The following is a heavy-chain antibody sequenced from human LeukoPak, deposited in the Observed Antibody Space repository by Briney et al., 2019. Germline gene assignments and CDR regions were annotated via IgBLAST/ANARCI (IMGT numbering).Heavy chain of an antibody. D-gene: IGHD7-27*01. CDR1: GYTFTSYD. CDR2: MSPNSGDT. CDR3: ARGPPNWGYDY. V-gene: IGHV1-8*01. Sequence: ASAKVSCKASGYTFTSYDFNWVRQATGQRPEWMGWMSPNSGDTGYAQKFQDRVTMTRNTSISTAYMELSSLRSDDTAVYYCARGPPNWGYDYWGPGTLVTVSS. J-gene: IGHJ4*02.